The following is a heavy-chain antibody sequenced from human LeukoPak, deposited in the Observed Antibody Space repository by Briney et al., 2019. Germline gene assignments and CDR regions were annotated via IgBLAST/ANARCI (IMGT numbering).Heavy chain of an antibody. V-gene: IGHV4-39*07. CDR1: GGSISSTNYY. J-gene: IGHJ4*02. CDR3: ARGHILGY. Sequence: SETLSLTCPVSGGSISSTNYYWAWIRQPPGKGLEWIGSIYYTGSTYYNPSLKSRVTISVDTSKNQFSLKLNSVTAADTAVYYCARGHILGYWGQGTLVTVSS. CDR2: IYYTGST.